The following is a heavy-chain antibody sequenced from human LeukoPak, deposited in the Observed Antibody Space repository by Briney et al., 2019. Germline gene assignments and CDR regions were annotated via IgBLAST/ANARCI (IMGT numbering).Heavy chain of an antibody. CDR2: MNPSSGNT. J-gene: IGHJ6*02. D-gene: IGHD3-16*01. V-gene: IGHV1-8*01. Sequence: ASVKVSCKASGYTFTSYDINWVRQGTGQGLEWLGWMNPSSGNTGYAQKFQGRVTMTRDTSISTAYMELSSLRSEDTAVYYCARVAYYDSAGKSLKFFYGMDVWGQGTTVTVSS. CDR1: GYTFTSYD. CDR3: ARVAYYDSAGKSLKFFYGMDV.